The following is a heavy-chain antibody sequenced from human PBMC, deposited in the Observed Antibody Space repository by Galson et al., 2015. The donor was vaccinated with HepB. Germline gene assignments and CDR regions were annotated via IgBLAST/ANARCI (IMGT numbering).Heavy chain of an antibody. V-gene: IGHV3-30*03. J-gene: IGHJ4*02. CDR1: GFSFSSYA. CDR2: ISFDGNNE. Sequence: SLRLSCAASGFSFSSYAMHWVRQAPGRGLEWVAMISFDGNNEQYAASVKGRFTISRDNFKNTLYLYMTSLRVDDTAVFYCARVPDQNGIGYFDFWSQGTVVSVST. D-gene: IGHD2-2*03. CDR3: ARVPDQNGIGYFDF.